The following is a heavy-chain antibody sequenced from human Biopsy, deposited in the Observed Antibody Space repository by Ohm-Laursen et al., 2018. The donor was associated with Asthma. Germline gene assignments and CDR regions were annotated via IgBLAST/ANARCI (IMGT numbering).Heavy chain of an antibody. J-gene: IGHJ1*01. CDR3: VRGEEVAGTYFKD. V-gene: IGHV4-34*01. Sequence: SDTLSLTCAISGGSVTHYFWMWIRQPPGKGLEWIGEINYRGDTNYNPSLESRVSISVDTSTYHFSLRLNSVTAADTAVYYCVRGEEVAGTYFKDWDQGTLVTVSS. D-gene: IGHD6-19*01. CDR1: GGSVTHYF. CDR2: INYRGDT.